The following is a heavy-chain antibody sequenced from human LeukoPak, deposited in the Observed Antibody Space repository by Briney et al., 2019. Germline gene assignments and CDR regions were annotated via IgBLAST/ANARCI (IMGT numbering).Heavy chain of an antibody. CDR1: GFTFSSYG. CDR2: IWYDGSNK. CDR3: ARSGGGGDLDY. Sequence: PGRSLRLSCAASGFTFSSYGMHWVRQAPGKGLEWVAVIWYDGSNKYYADSVKGRFTISRDNSKNTLYLQMNSLRAEDTAVYYCARSGGGGDLDYWGQGTLVTVSS. V-gene: IGHV3-33*01. J-gene: IGHJ4*02. D-gene: IGHD3-16*01.